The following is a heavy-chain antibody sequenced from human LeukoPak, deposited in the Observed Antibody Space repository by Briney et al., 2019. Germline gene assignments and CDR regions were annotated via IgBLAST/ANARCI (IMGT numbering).Heavy chain of an antibody. D-gene: IGHD3-10*01. CDR1: AESFSVYY. J-gene: IGHJ4*02. V-gene: IGHV4-34*01. Sequence: SVTLSLTHAVYAESFSVYYWGWIRQPPGKGLEWIGEINHSGSTNYNPSLKSRVTMSVDTSKNQFSLNLSSVTAADTAVYYCARGPMMVRGVVGLDYWGQGTLVTVSS. CDR2: INHSGST. CDR3: ARGPMMVRGVVGLDY.